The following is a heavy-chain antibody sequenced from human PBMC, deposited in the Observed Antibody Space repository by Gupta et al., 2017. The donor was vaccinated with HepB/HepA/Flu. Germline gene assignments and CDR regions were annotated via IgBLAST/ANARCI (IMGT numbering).Heavy chain of an antibody. CDR1: GGSISSSY. D-gene: IGHD3-22*01. J-gene: IGHJ5*02. V-gene: IGHV4-59*01. CDR2: INFGGST. Sequence: QVQLQESCQGLLKPSETLSLTCAVSGGSISSSYWSWIRQHPGQGREWVGNINFGGSTNFNPSLNSRVTIAVDTVKNQFSLKRSSVTAANTAVYYCARVMRGYDSSGYYSNWFDPWGQGTLVTVSS. CDR3: ARVMRGYDSSGYYSNWFDP.